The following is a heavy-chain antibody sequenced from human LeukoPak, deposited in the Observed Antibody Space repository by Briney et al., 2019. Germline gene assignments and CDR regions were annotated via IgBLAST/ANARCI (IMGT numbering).Heavy chain of an antibody. Sequence: SETLSLTCTVSGGSISSSSYYWGWIRQPPGKGLEWIGSIYYSGSTYYNPSLKSRVTISVDTSKNQFSLKLSSVTAADTAVYYCARDRKGAPAGRLYYYYYGMDVWGQGTTVTVPS. CDR3: ARDRKGAPAGRLYYYYYGMDV. J-gene: IGHJ6*02. D-gene: IGHD6-13*01. V-gene: IGHV4-39*07. CDR2: IYYSGST. CDR1: GGSISSSSYY.